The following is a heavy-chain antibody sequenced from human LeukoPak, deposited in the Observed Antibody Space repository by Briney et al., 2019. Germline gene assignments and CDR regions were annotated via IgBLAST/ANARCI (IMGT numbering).Heavy chain of an antibody. D-gene: IGHD5-18*01. J-gene: IGHJ4*02. CDR2: IYDSWNT. CDR1: SDSINNHY. CDR3: ARDQIGYGLDY. V-gene: IGHV4-59*11. Sequence: PSETLSLTCIVSSDSINNHYWSWIRQPPGKGVEWIGYIYDSWNTNYNPSLQSRVTISMDASRNQFSLNLTSVTAADTAVYYCARDQIGYGLDYWGQGTLVTVSS.